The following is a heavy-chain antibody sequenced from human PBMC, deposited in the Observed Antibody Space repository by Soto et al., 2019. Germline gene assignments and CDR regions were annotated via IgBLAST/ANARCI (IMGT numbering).Heavy chain of an antibody. D-gene: IGHD3-9*01. J-gene: IGHJ4*02. CDR1: GYTFTSYA. CDR2: INAGNGNT. V-gene: IGHV1-3*01. CDR3: AKVLRYFDWLAGDYFDY. Sequence: VASVKVSCKASGYTFTSYAMHWVRQAPGQRLEWMGWINAGNGNTKYSQKFQGRVTITRDTSASTAYMELNSLRAEDTAIYYCAKVLRYFDWLAGDYFDYWGQGTLVTVSS.